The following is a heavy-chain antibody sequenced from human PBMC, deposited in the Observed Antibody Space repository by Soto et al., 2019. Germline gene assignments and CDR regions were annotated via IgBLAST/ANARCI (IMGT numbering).Heavy chain of an antibody. CDR3: ARAFLLGNGDYGMDV. J-gene: IGHJ6*02. Sequence: EVQLVESGGGLVKPGGSLRLSCAASGFTFSSYSMNWVRQAPGKGLEWVSSISSSSSYIYYADSVKGRFTISRDNAKNSLYLQMNSLRAEDTAVYYCARAFLLGNGDYGMDVWGQGTTVTVSS. CDR2: ISSSSSYI. D-gene: IGHD1-1*01. V-gene: IGHV3-21*01. CDR1: GFTFSSYS.